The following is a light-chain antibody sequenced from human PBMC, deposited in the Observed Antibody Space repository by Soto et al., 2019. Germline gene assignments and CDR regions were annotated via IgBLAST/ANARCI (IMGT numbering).Light chain of an antibody. Sequence: EIVLTQSPATLSVSPGERATLSCRASQSVSSDLAWYQQKPGQAPRLVISGASTRATGIPARFSGTGSGTDFTLTISSLQAEDSAVYYCQQYSKWPPITFGQGTRLE. CDR1: QSVSSD. J-gene: IGKJ5*01. CDR3: QQYSKWPPIT. V-gene: IGKV3-15*01. CDR2: GAS.